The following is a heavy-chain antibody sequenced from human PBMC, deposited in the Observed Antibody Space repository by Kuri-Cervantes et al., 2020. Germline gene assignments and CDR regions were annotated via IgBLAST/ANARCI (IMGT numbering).Heavy chain of an antibody. CDR1: GYTFTTYG. J-gene: IGHJ4*02. CDR2: INPYNGNT. D-gene: IGHD6-19*01. Sequence: ASVKVSCKASGYTFTTYGINWVRQAPGQGLEWMGWINPYNGNTKNAQILQGRVTITADESTSTAYMELSSLRSEDTAVYYCARVHSSGLHGEEYYFDYWGQGTLVTVSS. CDR3: ARVHSSGLHGEEYYFDY. V-gene: IGHV1-18*01.